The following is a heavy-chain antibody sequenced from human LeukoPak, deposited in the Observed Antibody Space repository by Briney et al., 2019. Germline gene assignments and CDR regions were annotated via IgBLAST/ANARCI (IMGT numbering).Heavy chain of an antibody. CDR2: ISGSGGST. D-gene: IGHD3-22*01. CDR1: GFTFSSYP. Sequence: GGSLRLSCAASGFTFSSYPMSWVRQAPGKGLEWVLAISGSGGSTYYADSVKGRFTISRDNSKNTLYLQMNSLRAEDTAVYYCAKCGSGYPRGNLFPYYFDYWGQGTLVTVSS. J-gene: IGHJ4*02. V-gene: IGHV3-23*01. CDR3: AKCGSGYPRGNLFPYYFDY.